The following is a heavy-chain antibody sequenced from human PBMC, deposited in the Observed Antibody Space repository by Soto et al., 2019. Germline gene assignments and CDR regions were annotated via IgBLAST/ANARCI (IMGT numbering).Heavy chain of an antibody. J-gene: IGHJ5*02. CDR3: ARGLRLQYVDWLFQPVWLDP. D-gene: IGHD3-9*01. Sequence: SETLSLTCAVCGGSISSGGYSWSWIRQQPGKGLEWIGYIYHSGSTYYNPSLKSRVTISVDRSKNQFSLKLSSVTAPDTAVYYCARGLRLQYVDWLFQPVWLDPWGQGTLVTVSS. V-gene: IGHV4-30-2*01. CDR2: IYHSGST. CDR1: GGSISSGGYS.